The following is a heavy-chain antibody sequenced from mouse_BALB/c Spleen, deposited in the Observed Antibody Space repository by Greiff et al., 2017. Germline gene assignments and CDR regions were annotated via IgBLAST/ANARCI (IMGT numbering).Heavy chain of an antibody. Sequence: EVMLVESGGDLVKPGGSLKLSCAASGFTFSSYGMSWVRQTPDKRLEWVATISSGGSYTYYPDSVKGRFTISRDNAKNTLYLQMSSLKSEDTAMYYCARSPYGNSFAYWGQGTLVTVSA. CDR3: ARSPYGNSFAY. CDR2: ISSGGSYT. V-gene: IGHV5-6*01. J-gene: IGHJ3*01. D-gene: IGHD2-10*02. CDR1: GFTFSSYG.